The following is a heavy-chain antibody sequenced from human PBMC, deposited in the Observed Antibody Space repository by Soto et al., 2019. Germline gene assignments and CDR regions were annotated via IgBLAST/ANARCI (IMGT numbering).Heavy chain of an antibody. J-gene: IGHJ4*02. CDR3: AKGRMIVLVIPAYFDY. Sequence: GGSLRLSCAASGFTFSSYAMSWVRQAPGKGLEWVSAISGSGGSTYYADSVKGRFTISRDNSKNTLYLQMNSLRAEDTAVYYCAKGRMIVLVIPAYFDYWGQGTLVTVSS. CDR1: GFTFSSYA. V-gene: IGHV3-23*01. D-gene: IGHD3-22*01. CDR2: ISGSGGST.